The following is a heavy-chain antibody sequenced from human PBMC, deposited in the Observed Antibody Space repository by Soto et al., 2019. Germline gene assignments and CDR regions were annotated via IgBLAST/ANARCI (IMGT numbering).Heavy chain of an antibody. CDR3: ARGVSGPLYAFDS. V-gene: IGHV4-30-4*01. J-gene: IGHJ4*02. CDR2: MYKTGAT. CDR1: GGSISSGDYF. D-gene: IGHD4-17*01. Sequence: SETLSLTCTVSGGSISSGDYFWSWIRQTPGKGLEWIKYMYKTGATYDNPSLRSRVSMSIDPSKNQFSLKVTSVTAADSAVYYCARGVSGPLYAFDSWGQGTPVTVSS.